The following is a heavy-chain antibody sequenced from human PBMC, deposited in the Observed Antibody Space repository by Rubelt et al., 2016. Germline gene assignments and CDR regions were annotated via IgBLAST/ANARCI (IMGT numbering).Heavy chain of an antibody. CDR1: GGSFSGYY. D-gene: IGHD2-15*01. CDR2: IYYSWST. Sequence: QVQLQQWGAGLLKPSETLSLTCAVYGGSFSGYYWSWIRQPPGKGLEWIGSIYYSWSTYYNPSLRSRLPIPVETSKNRFSLKLGSVTAADTAVYYCARAGYCSGGSCYSYYFDYWGQGTLVTVSS. V-gene: IGHV4-34*01. J-gene: IGHJ4*02. CDR3: ARAGYCSGGSCYSYYFDY.